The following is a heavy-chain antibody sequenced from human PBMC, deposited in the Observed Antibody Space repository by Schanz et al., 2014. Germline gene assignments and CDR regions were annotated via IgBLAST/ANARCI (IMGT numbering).Heavy chain of an antibody. D-gene: IGHD4-17*01. CDR3: VRDTDYHFDY. CDR1: RFTFSDYW. Sequence: EVQLVESGGGLVKPGGSLRLSCAASRFTFSDYWMSWVRQAPGKGLEWVANMNQDGSVKNYVDSVKGRFTISRDNAKNSLYLQMNSLRAEDTAVYYCVRDTDYHFDYWGQGTLVTVS. CDR2: MNQDGSVK. V-gene: IGHV3-7*01. J-gene: IGHJ4*02.